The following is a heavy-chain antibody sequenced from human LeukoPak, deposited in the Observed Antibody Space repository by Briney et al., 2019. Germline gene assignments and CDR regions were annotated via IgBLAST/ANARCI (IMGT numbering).Heavy chain of an antibody. Sequence: PSETLSLTCTVSGGSISSSTYYWGWIRQPPGRGLECIGSRYYSGTTFYNTSLKSRVTISVDTSKSQFSLQLTSVTAADTAVYYCASHRLSHHSGEGPTFFDFWGQGIQVTVSS. CDR1: GGSISSSTYY. J-gene: IGHJ4*02. D-gene: IGHD3-10*01. V-gene: IGHV4-39*01. CDR2: RYYSGTT. CDR3: ASHRLSHHSGEGPTFFDF.